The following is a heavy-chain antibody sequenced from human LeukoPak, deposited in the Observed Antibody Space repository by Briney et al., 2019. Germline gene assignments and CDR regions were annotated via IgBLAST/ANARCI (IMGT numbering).Heavy chain of an antibody. CDR2: ISGDGGST. V-gene: IGHV3-43*02. Sequence: GGSLRLSCAASGFTFDDYAMHWVRQAPGKGLEWVSLISGDGGSTYYADSVKGRFTISRDNSKNSLYLQMNSLRTEDTALYYRAKEPNGYSSSWYDYWGQGTLVTVSS. CDR1: GFTFDDYA. D-gene: IGHD6-13*01. J-gene: IGHJ4*02. CDR3: AKEPNGYSSSWYDY.